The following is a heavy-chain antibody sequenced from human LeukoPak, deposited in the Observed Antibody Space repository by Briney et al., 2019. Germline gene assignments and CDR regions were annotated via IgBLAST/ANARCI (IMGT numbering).Heavy chain of an antibody. CDR1: GHTFTSYG. CDR3: ARGTGDGLDY. J-gene: IGHJ4*02. Sequence: ASVKVSCKVSGHTFTSYGITWVRQAPGRGLEWMGWSSTYNGDTKYAQKFQGSVTMTTDTSTSTVYVDLRSLRPDDTAVYYCARGTGDGLDYWGQGTLVTVSS. D-gene: IGHD7-27*01. CDR2: SSTYNGDT. V-gene: IGHV1-18*01.